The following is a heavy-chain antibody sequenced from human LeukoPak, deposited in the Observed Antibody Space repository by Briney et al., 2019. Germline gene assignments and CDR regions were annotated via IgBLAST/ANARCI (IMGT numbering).Heavy chain of an antibody. Sequence: GASVTVSCKASGYTFTGYYMHWLRQAPGQGLEGMGWINPNSGGTNYAQKFQGRVTMTSDTSISKAYLELSWLRSGDTGVYYCARGGPAIEGLDFFDYWGQGTLVTVSS. CDR3: ARGGPAIEGLDFFDY. D-gene: IGHD3-16*01. J-gene: IGHJ4*02. V-gene: IGHV1-2*02. CDR2: INPNSGGT. CDR1: GYTFTGYY.